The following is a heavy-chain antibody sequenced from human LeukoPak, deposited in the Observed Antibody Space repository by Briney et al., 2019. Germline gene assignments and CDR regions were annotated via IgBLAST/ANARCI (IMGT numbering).Heavy chain of an antibody. CDR2: ISSSSSYI. V-gene: IGHV3-21*01. Sequence: PGGSLRLSCAASGFTFSSYSMNWVRQAPGKGLEWVSSISSSSSYIYYADSVKGRFTISRDNAKNSLYLQMNSLRAEDTAVYYCARDRGSFDDGYDYWGQGTLVTDSS. CDR1: GFTFSSYS. D-gene: IGHD4/OR15-4a*01. CDR3: ARDRGSFDDGYDY. J-gene: IGHJ4*02.